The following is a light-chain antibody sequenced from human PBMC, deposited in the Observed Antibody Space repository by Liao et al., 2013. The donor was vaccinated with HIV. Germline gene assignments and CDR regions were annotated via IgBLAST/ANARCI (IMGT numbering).Light chain of an antibody. CDR3: QAWDSNTLYV. CDR1: KLGDKY. CDR2: QDT. V-gene: IGLV3-1*01. J-gene: IGLJ1*01. Sequence: SYELSQSPSVSVSPGQTASITCSGDKLGDKYACWYQQKPGQSPVLVIYQDTKRPSGIPERFSGSNSGNTATLTISGTQAMDEADYYCQAWDSNTLYVFGTGTKVTVL.